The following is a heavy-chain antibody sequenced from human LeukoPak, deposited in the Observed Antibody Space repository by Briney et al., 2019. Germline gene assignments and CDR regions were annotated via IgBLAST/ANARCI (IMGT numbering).Heavy chain of an antibody. J-gene: IGHJ5*02. CDR1: GFTFSSYS. D-gene: IGHD3-10*01. Sequence: GGSLRLSCAASGFTFSSYSMNWVRQAPGKGLEWVSYISSSSSSTIYYADSVKGRFTISRDNAKNSLYLQMNSLRAEDTAVYYCARGSGSYRPNWFDPWGQGTLVTVSS. CDR2: ISSSSSSTI. V-gene: IGHV3-48*04. CDR3: ARGSGSYRPNWFDP.